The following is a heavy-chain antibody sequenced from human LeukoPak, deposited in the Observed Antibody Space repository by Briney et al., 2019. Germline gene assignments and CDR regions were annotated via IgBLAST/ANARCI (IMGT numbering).Heavy chain of an antibody. CDR1: GGSFSGYY. CDR2: INHSGST. J-gene: IGHJ3*02. CDR3: ARALPRYCSGGSCYSRRHCAFDI. V-gene: IGHV4-34*01. D-gene: IGHD2-15*01. Sequence: SETLSLTCAVYGGSFSGYYWSWIRQPPGKGLEWIGEINHSGSTNYNPSLKSRVTISVDTSKNQFSLKLSSVTAADTAVYYCARALPRYCSGGSCYSRRHCAFDIWGQGTMVTVSS.